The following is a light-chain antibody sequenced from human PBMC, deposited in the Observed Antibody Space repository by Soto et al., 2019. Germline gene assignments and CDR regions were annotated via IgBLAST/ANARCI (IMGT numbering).Light chain of an antibody. CDR3: SSYAGSNNLYV. CDR2: EVS. V-gene: IGLV2-8*01. CDR1: SSEGGGYNY. J-gene: IGLJ1*01. Sequence: QSALTQPPSASGSPGQSVTISCTGTSSEGGGYNYVSWYQQHPGKAPKLMIYEVSKRPSGVPDRFSGSKSGNTASLTVSGLQAEDEADYYCSSYAGSNNLYVFGTGTKVTVL.